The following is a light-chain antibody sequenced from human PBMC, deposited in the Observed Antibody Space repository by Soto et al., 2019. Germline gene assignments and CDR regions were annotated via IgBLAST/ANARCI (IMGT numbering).Light chain of an antibody. Sequence: SYELAQPPSVSVSPGQTATITCSGDKLGERYASWYQQKPGQSPVLVIHQDTKRPSGIPERFSGSNSGNTATLTISETQVMDEADYYCQAWDSSSYVFGTGNKLTVL. J-gene: IGLJ1*01. V-gene: IGLV3-1*01. CDR1: KLGERY. CDR3: QAWDSSSYV. CDR2: QDT.